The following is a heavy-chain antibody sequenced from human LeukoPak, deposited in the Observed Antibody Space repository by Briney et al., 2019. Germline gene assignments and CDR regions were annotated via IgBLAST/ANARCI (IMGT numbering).Heavy chain of an antibody. CDR3: ARHPPRDGSAFDY. CDR1: VGSISSGSYY. Sequence: SETLSLTCTVSVGSISSGSYYWGWIRQPPGKGLERIASMYYSGTTFYSPSLKSRVTISVDTSKNQLSLKLGSVTAADTAVYYCARHPPRDGSAFDYWGQGTLVTVSS. J-gene: IGHJ4*02. V-gene: IGHV4-39*01. CDR2: MYYSGTT.